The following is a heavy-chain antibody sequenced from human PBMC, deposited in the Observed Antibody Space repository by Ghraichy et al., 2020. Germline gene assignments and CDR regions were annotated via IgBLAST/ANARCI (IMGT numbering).Heavy chain of an antibody. V-gene: IGHV4-59*01. CDR1: GDSISTYY. D-gene: IGHD6-19*01. CDR2: IYHTGST. J-gene: IGHJ4*02. CDR3: ALGGAVAGPYIHY. Sequence: SETLSLTCNVSGDSISTYYWTWIRQPPGKELEWIGSIYHTGSTNYNPSLKSRVAISEDTSKNQFSLNLYSVTAADTAVYYCALGGAVAGPYIHYWGQGTLVSVSS.